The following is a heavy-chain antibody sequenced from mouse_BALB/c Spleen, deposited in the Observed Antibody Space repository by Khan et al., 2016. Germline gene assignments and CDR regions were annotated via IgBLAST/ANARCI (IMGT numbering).Heavy chain of an antibody. D-gene: IGHD1-2*01. J-gene: IGHJ3*01. CDR2: IRLKSNNYAT. CDR1: GFTFSNYW. V-gene: IGHV6-6*02. Sequence: EVQLQESGGGLVQPGGSMKLSCVASGFTFSNYWMNWVRQSPEKGLEWVAEIRLKSNNYATHYAESVKGKFTISRDDSKNSVYLQMNNLRAEDTGIYYCTKAHYSFAYWGQGTLVTVSA. CDR3: TKAHYSFAY.